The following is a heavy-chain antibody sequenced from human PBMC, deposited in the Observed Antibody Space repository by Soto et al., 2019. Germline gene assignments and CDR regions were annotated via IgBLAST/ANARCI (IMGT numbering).Heavy chain of an antibody. Sequence: SGPTLVNPTQTLTLTCTFSGFSLSTSGVGVAWIRQPPGKALEWLALIYWDDGKRYSPSLKTRLNITKDTSKNQVVLTLTNVDPVDTATSSCPHRPAYDTTSGYYPFGYWGQESIGTVAS. V-gene: IGHV2-5*02. CDR1: GFSLSTSGVG. CDR2: IYWDDGK. J-gene: IGHJ4*02. CDR3: PHRPAYDTTSGYYPFGY. D-gene: IGHD3-9*01.